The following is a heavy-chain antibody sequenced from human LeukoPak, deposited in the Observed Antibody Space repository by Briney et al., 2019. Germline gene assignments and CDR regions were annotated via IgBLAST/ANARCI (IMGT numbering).Heavy chain of an antibody. D-gene: IGHD2-15*01. CDR3: ATPPPATRRYYYYGMDV. CDR1: GFTVSSNY. Sequence: GGSLILSCAASGFTVSSNYISWVRQAPGKGLEWVSVFYSGGTTYYAASVKGRFTISRDNSKNTLYLQLNSLGAEDTAVYYCATPPPATRRYYYYGMDVWGQGTTVTVSS. CDR2: FYSGGTT. J-gene: IGHJ6*02. V-gene: IGHV3-66*01.